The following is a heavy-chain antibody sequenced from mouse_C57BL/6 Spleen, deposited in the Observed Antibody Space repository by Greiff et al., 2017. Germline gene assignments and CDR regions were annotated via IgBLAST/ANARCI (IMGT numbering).Heavy chain of an antibody. CDR1: GYTFTSYW. D-gene: IGHD2-2*01. J-gene: IGHJ3*01. CDR3: ARNGYDGFAY. CDR2: IDPSDSET. V-gene: IGHV1-52*01. Sequence: VQLKQPGAELVRPGSSVKLSCKASGYTFTSYWMPWVKQRPIQGLEWIGNIDPSDSETHYNQKFKDKATLTVDKSSSTAYMQLSSLTSEDSAVYYCARNGYDGFAYWGQGTLVTVSA.